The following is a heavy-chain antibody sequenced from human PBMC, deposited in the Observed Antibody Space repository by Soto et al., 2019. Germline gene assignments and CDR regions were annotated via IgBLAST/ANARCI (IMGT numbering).Heavy chain of an antibody. Sequence: QVPLVESGGGVVQPGRSLRLSCAASGFTFSSYAMHWVRQAPGKGLEWVAVISYDGSNKYYADSVKGRFTISRDNSKNTLYLQMNSLRAEDTAVYYCARDNWAAAAPRRSYGMDVWGQGTTVTVSS. V-gene: IGHV3-30-3*01. CDR3: ARDNWAAAAPRRSYGMDV. CDR2: ISYDGSNK. J-gene: IGHJ6*02. CDR1: GFTFSSYA. D-gene: IGHD6-13*01.